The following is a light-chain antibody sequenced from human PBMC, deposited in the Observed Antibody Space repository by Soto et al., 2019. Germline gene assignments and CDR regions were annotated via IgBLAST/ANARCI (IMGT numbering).Light chain of an antibody. Sequence: QSALTQSPSASGSPGQSVTISCTGTSSDIGGYNSVSWYQQHPGKAPKVMIYDVSKRPSGVPDRFSGSKSGNTASLTFSALQAEDEADYYCSSYTDRNNLVFXTGTKVTVL. CDR3: SSYTDRNNLV. J-gene: IGLJ1*01. CDR1: SSDIGGYNS. CDR2: DVS. V-gene: IGLV2-8*01.